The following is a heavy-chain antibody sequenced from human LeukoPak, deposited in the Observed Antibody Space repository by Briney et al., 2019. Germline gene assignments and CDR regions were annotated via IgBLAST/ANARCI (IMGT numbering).Heavy chain of an antibody. CDR2: FTNHHTT. CDR3: AKEGSDILTGYRTNWFDP. J-gene: IGHJ5*02. Sequence: GGSLRLSCEASGFTFSSYAMTWVRQAPGKGLEWVSTFTNHHTTYYTDYVKDRFNISRDNSKNNLYLQMDSVRPEDTAVYYCAKEGSDILTGYRTNWFDPWGQGTLVTVSS. D-gene: IGHD3-9*01. CDR1: GFTFSSYA. V-gene: IGHV3-23*01.